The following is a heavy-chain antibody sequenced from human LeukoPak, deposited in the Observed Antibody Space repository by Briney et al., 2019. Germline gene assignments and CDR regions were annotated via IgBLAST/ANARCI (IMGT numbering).Heavy chain of an antibody. V-gene: IGHV1-18*01. D-gene: IGHD3-10*01. CDR1: GYTFTSYG. J-gene: IGHJ4*02. CDR3: ARDQGILWFGELGY. Sequence: HGASVKVSCKASGYTFTSYGISWVRQVPGQGLEWMGWISAYNGNTNYAQKLQGRVTMTTDTSTSTAYMELRSLRSDDTAVYYCARDQGILWFGELGYWGQGTLVTVSS. CDR2: ISAYNGNT.